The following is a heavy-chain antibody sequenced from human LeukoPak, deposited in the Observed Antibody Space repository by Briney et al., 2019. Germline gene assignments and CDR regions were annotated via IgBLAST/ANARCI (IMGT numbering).Heavy chain of an antibody. CDR1: GFTFSSYA. D-gene: IGHD5-12*01. J-gene: IGHJ4*02. CDR3: AKARYSGYGHFDY. Sequence: GGSLRLSCAASGFTFSSYAMSWVRQAPGKGLEWVSAISGSGGSTYYADSVKGRLTISRDNSKNTLYLQMNSLRAEDTAVYYCAKARYSGYGHFDYWGQGTLVTVSS. CDR2: ISGSGGST. V-gene: IGHV3-23*01.